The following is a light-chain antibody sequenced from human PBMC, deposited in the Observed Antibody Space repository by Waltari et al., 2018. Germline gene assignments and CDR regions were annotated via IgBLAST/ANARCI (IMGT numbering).Light chain of an antibody. CDR1: QSLVHSDGNTY. V-gene: IGKV2-30*02. J-gene: IGKJ1*01. Sequence: DVVMTQSPLSLPVTLGQPASISCRSSQSLVHSDGNTYWNCLQQRPGQSPRRLFYRVSNRDSGVPDRFSGSGSGTDFTLKISRVEAEDVGVYYCMQGTHWPWTFGQGTKVEIK. CDR3: MQGTHWPWT. CDR2: RVS.